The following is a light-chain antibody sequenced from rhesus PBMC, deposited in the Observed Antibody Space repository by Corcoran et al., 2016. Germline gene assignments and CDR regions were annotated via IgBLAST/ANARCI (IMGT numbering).Light chain of an antibody. V-gene: IGKV1-33*02. CDR2: DAS. Sequence: DIQMTQSPSSLSASVGDTVTITCQASQDISKDFAWYQQRPGKAPKLLIYDASSLQRGVPTSFSGGGSGTDFTLTISSLQSEDFATYYCQQYKTYPLTFGGGTKVEIK. CDR1: QDISKD. CDR3: QQYKTYPLT. J-gene: IGKJ4*01.